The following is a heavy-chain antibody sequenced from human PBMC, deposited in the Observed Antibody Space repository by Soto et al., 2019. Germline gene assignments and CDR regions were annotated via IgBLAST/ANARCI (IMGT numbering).Heavy chain of an antibody. V-gene: IGHV3-23*01. D-gene: IGHD2-2*01. J-gene: IGHJ4*02. Sequence: EVQLLESGGGLVQPGGSLRLSCAASGFTFISYAMSWVRQAPGKGLEWVSAISGSGGSTYYADSVKGRFTISRDNSKNTLYLQMNSLKTEDTAVYYCTSQYQLLYYFDYWGQGTLVTVSS. CDR3: TSQYQLLYYFDY. CDR1: GFTFISYA. CDR2: ISGSGGST.